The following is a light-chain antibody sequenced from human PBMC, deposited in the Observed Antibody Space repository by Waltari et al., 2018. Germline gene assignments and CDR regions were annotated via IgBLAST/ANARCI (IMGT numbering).Light chain of an antibody. Sequence: EIVMTQSPATLYVSPGERATLSCRASQSISSQLAWYQQKPGQAPRLLIYGASTRATGIPARFSGSGSGTEFTLTISSLQSEDFAVYFCQQYHESPPITFGPGTKVDIK. CDR3: QQYHESPPIT. CDR2: GAS. CDR1: QSISSQ. V-gene: IGKV3-15*01. J-gene: IGKJ3*01.